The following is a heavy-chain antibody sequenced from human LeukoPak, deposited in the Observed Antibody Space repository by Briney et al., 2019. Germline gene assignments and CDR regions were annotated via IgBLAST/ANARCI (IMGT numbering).Heavy chain of an antibody. CDR3: ARGGGRYSYGYDY. CDR2: IYYSGTT. CDR1: GGSISSYY. V-gene: IGHV4-59*01. D-gene: IGHD5-18*01. Sequence: SETLSLTCTVSGGSISSYYWSWIRQPPGKGLESIGYIYYSGTTNYNPSLKSRVTISVDTSKNQFSLKLSSVTAADTAVYYCARGGGRYSYGYDYWGQGTLVTVSS. J-gene: IGHJ4*02.